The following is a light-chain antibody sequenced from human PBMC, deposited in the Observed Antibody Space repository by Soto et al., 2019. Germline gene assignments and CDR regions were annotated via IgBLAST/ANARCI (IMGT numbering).Light chain of an antibody. Sequence: QSVLTQPPSVSGAPGQRVTISCTGSSSNIGAGYDVHWYQQLPGTAPKLLIYGNSNRPSGVPDRFSGSKSGTSASLALTGLQAEDEADYDCQSYDSSLSGWVFGGGTKLTVL. J-gene: IGLJ3*02. CDR3: QSYDSSLSGWV. V-gene: IGLV1-40*01. CDR2: GNS. CDR1: SSNIGAGYD.